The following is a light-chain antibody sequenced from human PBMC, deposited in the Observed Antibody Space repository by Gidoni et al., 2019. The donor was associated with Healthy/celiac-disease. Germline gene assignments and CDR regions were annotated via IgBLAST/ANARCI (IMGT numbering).Light chain of an antibody. V-gene: IGLV1-44*01. J-gene: IGLJ1*01. Sequence: QSVLTPPPSASGNPGQRAPIACSGSSSNIGSNTVNWYQQLPGTAPNLLVHRNNPRPSGVPDRFSGSKSGTSAALAISGLQSEDEADYYCAAGDDSLNGFYVFGTGTKVTVL. CDR1: SSNIGSNT. CDR2: RNN. CDR3: AAGDDSLNGFYV.